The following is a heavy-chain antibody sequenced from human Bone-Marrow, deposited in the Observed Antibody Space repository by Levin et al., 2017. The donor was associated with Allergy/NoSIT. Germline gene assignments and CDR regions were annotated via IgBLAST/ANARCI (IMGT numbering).Heavy chain of an antibody. D-gene: IGHD5-12*01. J-gene: IGHJ5*02. CDR2: ISGSSTYI. CDR3: ARGSISAYDGTS. Sequence: LSLTCAASGFTFSSSSMNWVRQAPGKGLEWVSSISGSSTYIYYADSVKGRFTIARDNRKNSLYLQMNSLRAEDTAVYYCARGSISAYDGTSWGQGTLVTVSS. V-gene: IGHV3-21*01. CDR1: GFTFSSSS.